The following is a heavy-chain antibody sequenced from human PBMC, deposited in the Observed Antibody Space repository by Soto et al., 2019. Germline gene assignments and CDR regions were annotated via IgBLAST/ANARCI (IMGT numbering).Heavy chain of an antibody. CDR2: INHSGST. J-gene: IGHJ6*03. D-gene: IGHD6-13*01. Sequence: QVQLQQWGAGLLKPSETLSLTCAVYGGSFSGYYWSWIRQPPGKGLEWIGEINHSGSTNYNPSLKSRVTISVDTSKNQFSLKLSSVTAADTAVYYCAREHSSSWPYSYYYYYYLDVWGKGTTVTISS. V-gene: IGHV4-34*01. CDR3: AREHSSSWPYSYYYYYYLDV. CDR1: GGSFSGYY.